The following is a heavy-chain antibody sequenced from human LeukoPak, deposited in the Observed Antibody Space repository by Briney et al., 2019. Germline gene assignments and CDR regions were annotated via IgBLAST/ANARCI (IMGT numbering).Heavy chain of an antibody. D-gene: IGHD6-13*01. CDR1: GGSFSGYY. CDR2: INHSGST. CDR3: ASIAAAGTGDY. Sequence: SETLSLTCAVYGGSFSGYYWSWIRQPPGKGLEWIGEINHSGSTNYNPSLKSRVTISVDTSKNQFSLKLSSVTAAGTAVYYCASIAAAGTGDYWGQGTLVTVSS. J-gene: IGHJ4*02. V-gene: IGHV4-34*01.